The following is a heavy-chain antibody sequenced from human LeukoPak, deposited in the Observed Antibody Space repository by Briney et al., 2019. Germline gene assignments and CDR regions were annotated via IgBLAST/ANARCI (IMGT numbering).Heavy chain of an antibody. CDR1: GDFITAYY. V-gene: IGHV4-34*01. D-gene: IGHD3-3*01. CDR2: INHSGST. CDR3: ARGLHDFWSGYYHFDY. J-gene: IGHJ4*02. Sequence: SETLSLTCTVSGDFITAYYWSWIRQPPGKGLEWVGEINHSGSTNYNPSLKSRVTISVDTSKNQFSLKLSSVTAADTAVYYCARGLHDFWSGYYHFDYWGQGTLVTVSS.